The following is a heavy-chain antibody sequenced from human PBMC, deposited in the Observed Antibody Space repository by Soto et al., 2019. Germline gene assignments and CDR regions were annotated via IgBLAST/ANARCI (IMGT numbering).Heavy chain of an antibody. V-gene: IGHV1-2*04. D-gene: IGHD6-13*01. CDR3: ARGGTKAAAAEMDV. Sequence: ASVKVSCKASGYTFTGYYMHWVRQAPGQGLEWMGWINPNSGGTNYAQKFQGWVTRTRDTSISTAYMERSRLRSDDTAVYYCARGGTKAAAAEMDVWGQGTTVTVSS. CDR1: GYTFTGYY. CDR2: INPNSGGT. J-gene: IGHJ6*02.